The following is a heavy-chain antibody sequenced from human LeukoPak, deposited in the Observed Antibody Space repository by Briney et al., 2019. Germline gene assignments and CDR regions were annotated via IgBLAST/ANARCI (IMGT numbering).Heavy chain of an antibody. CDR2: ISAYNGNT. CDR1: GYTFTSYG. Sequence: ASVKVSCKASGYTFTSYGISWVRQAPGQGLEWMGWISAYNGNTNYAQKLQGRVTMTTDTSTSTAYVELRSLRSDDTAVYYCARYCSSTSCYYYFDYWGQGTLVTVSS. J-gene: IGHJ4*02. CDR3: ARYCSSTSCYYYFDY. V-gene: IGHV1-18*01. D-gene: IGHD2-2*01.